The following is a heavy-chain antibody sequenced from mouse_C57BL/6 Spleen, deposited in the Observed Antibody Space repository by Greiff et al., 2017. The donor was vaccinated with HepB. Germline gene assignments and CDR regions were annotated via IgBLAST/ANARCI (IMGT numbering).Heavy chain of an antibody. J-gene: IGHJ3*01. D-gene: IGHD1-1*01. V-gene: IGHV1-55*01. CDR1: GYTFTGYW. Sequence: QVQLQQPGAELVKPGASVKMSCKASGYTFTGYWITGGRSSPEQGLEWIGDIYPGSGSTNYNEKFRSKATLTVDTSSSTAYMQLSSLTSEDSAVYYCARRVYYGSSGDWGQGTLVTVSA. CDR3: ARRVYYGSSGD. CDR2: IYPGSGST.